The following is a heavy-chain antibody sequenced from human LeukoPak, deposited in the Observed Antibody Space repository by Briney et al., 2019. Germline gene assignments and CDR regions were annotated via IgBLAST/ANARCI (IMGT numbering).Heavy chain of an antibody. CDR3: ARVSHGDYVDY. CDR1: GYTFTKEA. V-gene: IGHV1-18*01. J-gene: IGHJ4*02. CDR2: ISAYNGAT. D-gene: IGHD4-17*01. Sequence: ASVKVSCKAFGYTFTKEAISWVRQAPGQGLEWMGWISAYNGATKYADKFQDRFTMTTDPDTDTAYMQLRSLRSDDTAVYYCARVSHGDYVDYWGQGTLVTVSS.